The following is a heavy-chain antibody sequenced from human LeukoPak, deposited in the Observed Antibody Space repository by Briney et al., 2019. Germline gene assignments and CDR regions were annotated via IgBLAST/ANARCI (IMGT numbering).Heavy chain of an antibody. CDR3: AKEWAGDYEVGY. D-gene: IGHD4-17*01. CDR1: GFTFSNYG. CDR2: ISYDGSNK. V-gene: IGHV3-30*18. J-gene: IGHJ4*02. Sequence: GGSLRLSCEASGFTFSNYGMHWVRQAPGKGLEWVAVISYDGSNKHYADSVKGRFTISRDNSKNTLYLQMNSLRAEDTAVYHCAKEWAGDYEVGYWGQGTLVTVSS.